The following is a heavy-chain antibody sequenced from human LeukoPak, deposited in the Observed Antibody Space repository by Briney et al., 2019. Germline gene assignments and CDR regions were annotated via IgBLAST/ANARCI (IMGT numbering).Heavy chain of an antibody. V-gene: IGHV1-69*13. CDR3: ARVGVKGTMVRGVINYWFDP. D-gene: IGHD3-10*01. Sequence: ASVKVSCKASGGTFSSYAISWVRQAPGQGLEWMGGIIPIFGTANYAQKFQGRVTITADESTSTAYMELSSLRSEDTAVYYCARVGVKGTMVRGVINYWFDPWGQGTLVTVSS. CDR2: IIPIFGTA. CDR1: GGTFSSYA. J-gene: IGHJ5*02.